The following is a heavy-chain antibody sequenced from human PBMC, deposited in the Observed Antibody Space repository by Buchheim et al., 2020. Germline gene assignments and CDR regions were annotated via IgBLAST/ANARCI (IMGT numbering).Heavy chain of an antibody. CDR3: ASDLSGGGLDY. V-gene: IGHV3-30*04. D-gene: IGHD2-15*01. CDR2: ISDDATRT. Sequence: QAQLVESGGGVVQPGRSLRLSCAASGISFSRYSMHWVRQAPGKGLEWVAVISDDATRTNYADSVRGRFTISRDNSRNTLYLQMGSLRLDDTAVFYCASDLSGGGLDYWGQGTL. J-gene: IGHJ4*02. CDR1: GISFSRYS.